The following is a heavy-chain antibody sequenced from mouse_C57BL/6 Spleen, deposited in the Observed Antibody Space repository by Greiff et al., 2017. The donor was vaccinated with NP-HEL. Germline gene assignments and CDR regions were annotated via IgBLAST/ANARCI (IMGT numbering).Heavy chain of an antibody. Sequence: EVQLVESEGGLVQPGSSMKLSCTASGFPFSDYFMAWVRQVPEKGLEWVANIYYDGSSTYYLDSLKSRFIISRNNAKNILYLQRSSLKSEDTATYYCARGEGFAYWGQGTLVTVSA. CDR3: ARGEGFAY. J-gene: IGHJ3*01. CDR2: IYYDGSST. V-gene: IGHV5-16*01. CDR1: GFPFSDYF.